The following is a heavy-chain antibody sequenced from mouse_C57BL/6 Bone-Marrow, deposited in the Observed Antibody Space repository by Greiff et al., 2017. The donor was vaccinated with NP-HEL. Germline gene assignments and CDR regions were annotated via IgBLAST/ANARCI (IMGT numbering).Heavy chain of an antibody. V-gene: IGHV1-55*01. J-gene: IGHJ4*01. CDR1: GYTFTSYW. CDR3: ARSDGYPLAMDY. CDR2: IYPGSGST. Sequence: QVQLQQPGAELVKPGASVQMSCKASGYTFTSYWITWVKQRPGQGLEWIGDIYPGSGSTNYNEKFKSKATLTVDTSSSTAYMQLSSLTSEDSAVYYCARSDGYPLAMDYWGQGTSVTVSS. D-gene: IGHD2-3*01.